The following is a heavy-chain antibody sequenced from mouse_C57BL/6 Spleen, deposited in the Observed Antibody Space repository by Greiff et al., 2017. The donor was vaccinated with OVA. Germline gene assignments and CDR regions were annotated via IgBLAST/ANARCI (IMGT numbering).Heavy chain of an antibody. CDR3: ARERGSGYGY. V-gene: IGHV1-22*01. CDR2: INPNNGGT. Sequence: VQLQQSGPELVKPGASVKMSCKASGYTFTDYNMHWVKQSHGKSLGWIGYINPNNGGTSYNQKFKGKATLTVNKSSSTAYMELRSLTSEDSAVYYCARERGSGYGYWGQGTTLTVSS. J-gene: IGHJ2*01. D-gene: IGHD3-2*02. CDR1: GYTFTDYN.